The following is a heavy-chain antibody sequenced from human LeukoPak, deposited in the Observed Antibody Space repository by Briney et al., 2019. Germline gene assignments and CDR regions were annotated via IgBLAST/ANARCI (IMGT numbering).Heavy chain of an antibody. CDR3: AKGRVVPAAILGY. D-gene: IGHD2-2*02. CDR2: IRYDGSNK. Sequence: GGSLRLSCAASGFAFSSYGIHWVRQAPGKGLEWVAFIRYDGSNKYYADSVKGRFTISRDDSKNTLYLQMNSLRAEDTAVYYCAKGRVVPAAILGYWGQGTLVTVSS. J-gene: IGHJ4*02. V-gene: IGHV3-30*02. CDR1: GFAFSSYG.